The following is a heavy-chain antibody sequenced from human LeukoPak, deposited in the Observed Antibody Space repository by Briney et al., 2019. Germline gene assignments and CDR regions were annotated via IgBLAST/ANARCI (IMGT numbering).Heavy chain of an antibody. D-gene: IGHD3-22*01. CDR2: IRSNWGTT. Sequence: GGSPTLPCSPSGLPFCNHAMHWARHAPGRALEFVAAIRSNWGTTHHADSVEGRLDISRHHSKNTLFHQMTFRRIDDRAVYCCVRDPVAYDYDSSFDYWGQGTLVTVSA. CDR1: GLPFCNHA. J-gene: IGHJ4*02. CDR3: VRDPVAYDYDSSFDY. V-gene: IGHV3-64D*06.